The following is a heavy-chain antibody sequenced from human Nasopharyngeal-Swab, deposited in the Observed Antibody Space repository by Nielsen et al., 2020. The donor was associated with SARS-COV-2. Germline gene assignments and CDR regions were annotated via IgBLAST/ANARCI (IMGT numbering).Heavy chain of an antibody. V-gene: IGHV3-21*01. D-gene: IGHD5-12*01. CDR2: ISSSSSYL. Sequence: ESLKISCAASRFTFSSYSMNWVRQAPGKGLEWVSSISSSSSYLYYADSVKGRFPISRDNAQNSLYLQMDSLRSEDTAVYYCARGYKYSGYVNIESGYYYYGMDVWGQGTTVTVSS. CDR1: RFTFSSYS. CDR3: ARGYKYSGYVNIESGYYYYGMDV. J-gene: IGHJ6*02.